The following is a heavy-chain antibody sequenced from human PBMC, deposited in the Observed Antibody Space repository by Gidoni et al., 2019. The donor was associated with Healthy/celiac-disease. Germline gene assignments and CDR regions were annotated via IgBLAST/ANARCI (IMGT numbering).Heavy chain of an antibody. CDR3: ARARSYSSSFDY. V-gene: IGHV3-33*01. J-gene: IGHJ4*02. D-gene: IGHD6-6*01. Sequence: QVQLVESGGGVVQPERSLRLSCAASGFTFISYGMHGVRQAPGKGLEWVAVIWYDGSNKYYADSVKGRFTISRDNSKNTLYLQMNSLRAEDTAVYYCARARSYSSSFDYWGQGTLVTVSS. CDR1: GFTFISYG. CDR2: IWYDGSNK.